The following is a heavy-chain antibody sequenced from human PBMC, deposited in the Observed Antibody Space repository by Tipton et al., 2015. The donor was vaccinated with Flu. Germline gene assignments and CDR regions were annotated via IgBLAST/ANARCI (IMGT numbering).Heavy chain of an antibody. D-gene: IGHD1-26*01. V-gene: IGHV4-38-2*01. Sequence: TLSLTCSVSGGSIGSPYCWGWVRQSPGQGLEWIGNICPGSPYYNSSLKSRVTISVDTSKNQFSLKLSSVTAADTAVYYCARLTTRTYCPDYWGQGTLVTVSS. CDR3: ARLTTRTYCPDY. CDR2: ICPGSP. CDR1: GGSIGSPYC. J-gene: IGHJ4*02.